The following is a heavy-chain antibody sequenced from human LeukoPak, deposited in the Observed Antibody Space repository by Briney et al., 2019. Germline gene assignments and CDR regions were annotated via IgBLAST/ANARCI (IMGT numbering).Heavy chain of an antibody. D-gene: IGHD2-2*01. CDR2: IYYSGTT. CDR3: ARGRGYCSSTSCYWATRYYFDY. Sequence: SETLSLTCTVSGGSINSYYWSWIRQPPGEGLEWIGNIYYSGTTSYNPSLKSRVTISVDTSKNQFSLKLSSVTAADTAVYYCARGRGYCSSTSCYWATRYYFDYWGQGTLVTVSS. J-gene: IGHJ4*02. CDR1: GGSINSYY. V-gene: IGHV4-59*12.